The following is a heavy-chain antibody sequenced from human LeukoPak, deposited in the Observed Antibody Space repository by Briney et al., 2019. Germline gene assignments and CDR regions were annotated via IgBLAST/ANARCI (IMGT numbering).Heavy chain of an antibody. D-gene: IGHD5-12*01. CDR3: ARVSRPLDVVATSPDY. Sequence: GGSLRLSCAASGFTFSSYTMNWVRQAPGKGLEWVSCIDTNSLYIYYADSVKGRFTISRDDAKNSLYLQMNSLRAEDTALYYCARVSRPLDVVATSPDYWGQGTLVTVSS. V-gene: IGHV3-21*01. J-gene: IGHJ4*02. CDR1: GFTFSSYT. CDR2: IDTNSLYI.